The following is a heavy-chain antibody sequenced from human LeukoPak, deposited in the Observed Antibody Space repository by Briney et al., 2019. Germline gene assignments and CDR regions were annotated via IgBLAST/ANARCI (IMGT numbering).Heavy chain of an antibody. CDR2: ISGSGGST. J-gene: IGHJ3*02. D-gene: IGHD2-15*01. CDR3: ARPRLEYCSGGSCFDAFDI. Sequence: GGSLRLSCAASGFTFSSYGMSWVRQAPGKGLEWVSAISGSGGSTYYADSVKGRFTISRDNSKNTLFLQMNSLTAEDTAIYSCARPRLEYCSGGSCFDAFDIWGQGTMVTVSS. CDR1: GFTFSSYG. V-gene: IGHV3-23*01.